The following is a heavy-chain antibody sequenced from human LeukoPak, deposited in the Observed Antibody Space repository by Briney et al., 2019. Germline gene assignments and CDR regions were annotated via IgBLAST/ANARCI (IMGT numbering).Heavy chain of an antibody. V-gene: IGHV3-23*01. CDR1: GFTFSSDA. CDR3: AKDRGRTWVQVAN. Sequence: PGGSLRLSCIGTGFTFSSDAMAWVRQAPGKGLEWVSGISGSGGSTYYADSVKGRFTISRDDSKSTLYLQMNSLRVEDTAVYYCAKDRGRTWVQVANWGQGPLVTVSS. CDR2: ISGSGGST. D-gene: IGHD2-15*01. J-gene: IGHJ4*02.